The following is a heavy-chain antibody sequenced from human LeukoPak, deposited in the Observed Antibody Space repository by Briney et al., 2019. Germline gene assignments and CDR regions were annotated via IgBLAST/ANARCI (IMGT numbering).Heavy chain of an antibody. J-gene: IGHJ4*02. D-gene: IGHD3-22*01. Sequence: GGSLRLSCAATGFTFSSFAMSWVRQAPGKGLEWVSAISGGGGSTYYADSVKGRFTISRDNSKNTLYLQVNSLRAEDTAVYYCAKDGVYYYDSSLYYFDYWGQGTLVTVSS. CDR3: AKDGVYYYDSSLYYFDY. CDR1: GFTFSSFA. CDR2: ISGGGGST. V-gene: IGHV3-23*01.